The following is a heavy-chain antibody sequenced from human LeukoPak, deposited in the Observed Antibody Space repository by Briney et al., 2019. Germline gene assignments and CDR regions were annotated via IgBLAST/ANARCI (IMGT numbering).Heavy chain of an antibody. CDR2: IIPILGIA. J-gene: IGHJ4*02. CDR3: ARRGTTIHSYHFDY. D-gene: IGHD1-7*01. Sequence: SVKVSCKASGGTFSSYTISWVREAPGQGLEWMGRIIPILGIANYAQKFQGRVTITTDESTSTAYMELSSLRSEDTAVYYCARRGTTIHSYHFDYWGQGTLVTVPS. V-gene: IGHV1-69*02. CDR1: GGTFSSYT.